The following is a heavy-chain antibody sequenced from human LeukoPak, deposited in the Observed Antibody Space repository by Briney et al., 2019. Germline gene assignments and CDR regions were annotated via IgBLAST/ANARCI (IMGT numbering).Heavy chain of an antibody. CDR2: IYYSGST. CDR3: AGQRKAADSSYFDY. Sequence: PSETLSLTCTVSGGSISSYYWSWIRQPPGKGLEWIGYIYYSGSTNYNPSLKSRVTISVDTSKNQFSLKLSSVTAADTAVYYCAGQRKAADSSYFDYWGQGTLVTVSS. V-gene: IGHV4-59*01. J-gene: IGHJ4*02. CDR1: GGSISSYY. D-gene: IGHD6-13*01.